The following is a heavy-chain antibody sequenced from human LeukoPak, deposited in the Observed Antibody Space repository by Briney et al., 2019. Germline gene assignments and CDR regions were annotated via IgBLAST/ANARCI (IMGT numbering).Heavy chain of an antibody. V-gene: IGHV4-61*02. CDR2: IYTSGST. CDR1: GGSISGGSYY. Sequence: PSETLSLTCTVSGGSISGGSYYWSWIRQPAGKGLEWIGRIYTSGSTNYNPSLKSRVTISVDTSKNQFSLKLSSVTAADTAVYYCARGPHPTRFDPWGQGTLVTVSS. J-gene: IGHJ5*02. CDR3: ARGPHPTRFDP.